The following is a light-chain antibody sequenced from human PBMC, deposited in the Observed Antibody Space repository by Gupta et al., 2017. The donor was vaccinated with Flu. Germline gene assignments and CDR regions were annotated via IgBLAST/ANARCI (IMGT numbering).Light chain of an antibody. Sequence: QSVLTQAPSASGTPGQRVTISCSGSSSNIGSHTVNWYQVLPGTAPKLLIFNNDQRPSGVPDRVSGSKSGTSASLAISGLQSEDEADYYCAAWDDRLIVWGFGGGIKLTVL. V-gene: IGLV1-44*01. J-gene: IGLJ3*02. CDR1: SSNIGSHT. CDR2: NND. CDR3: AAWDDRLIVWG.